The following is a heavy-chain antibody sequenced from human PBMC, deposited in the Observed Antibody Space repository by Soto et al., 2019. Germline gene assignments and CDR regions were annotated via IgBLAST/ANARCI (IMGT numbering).Heavy chain of an antibody. V-gene: IGHV3-23*01. CDR1: GFTFSSYA. CDR3: AKRVGGSIAARSRYYGMDV. Sequence: LRLSCAASGFTFSSYATSWVRQAPGKGLEWVSAISGSGGSTYYADSVKGRFTISRDNSKNTLYLQMNSLRAEDTAVYYCAKRVGGSIAARSRYYGMDVWGQGTTVTVSS. J-gene: IGHJ6*02. D-gene: IGHD6-6*01. CDR2: ISGSGGST.